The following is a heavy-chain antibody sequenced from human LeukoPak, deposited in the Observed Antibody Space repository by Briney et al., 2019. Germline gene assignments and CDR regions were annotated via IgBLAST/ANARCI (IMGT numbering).Heavy chain of an antibody. Sequence: GGSLRLSCAASGFTFSSYNMDWVRQAPGKGLEWVSSISFSSSYIYYADSVKGRFTISRDNAKNSLYLQMNSLRAEDTAVYFCARDPFDYMDVWGKGTTVIVSS. CDR1: GFTFSSYN. V-gene: IGHV3-21*01. CDR3: ARDPFDYMDV. CDR2: ISFSSSYI. J-gene: IGHJ6*03.